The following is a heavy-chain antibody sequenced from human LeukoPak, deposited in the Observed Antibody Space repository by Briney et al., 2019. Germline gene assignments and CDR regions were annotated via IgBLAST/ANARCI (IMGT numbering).Heavy chain of an antibody. D-gene: IGHD6-13*01. Sequence: KPSETLCLTCTASGGSISSYYWSWIRQPAGKGLEWIGRIYTSGSTNYNPSLKSRVTMSVDTSKNQFSLKLSSVTAADTAVYYCARVVAADRGNYDYYYMDVWGKGTTVTISS. CDR1: GGSISSYY. CDR3: ARVVAADRGNYDYYYMDV. J-gene: IGHJ6*03. CDR2: IYTSGST. V-gene: IGHV4-4*07.